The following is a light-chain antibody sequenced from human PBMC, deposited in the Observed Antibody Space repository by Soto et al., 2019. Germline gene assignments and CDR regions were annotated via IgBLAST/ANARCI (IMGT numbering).Light chain of an antibody. CDR3: QQYAGSPRT. CDR1: QSVSSN. V-gene: IGKV3-20*01. Sequence: EIVMTQSPATPSVFSGERATLSCRASQSVSSNLAWYQQKPGQAPRLLIYGASSRATGIPDRFSGSGSGTDFTLTINRVEPEDFAVYFCQQYAGSPRTFGQGTKVDIK. CDR2: GAS. J-gene: IGKJ1*01.